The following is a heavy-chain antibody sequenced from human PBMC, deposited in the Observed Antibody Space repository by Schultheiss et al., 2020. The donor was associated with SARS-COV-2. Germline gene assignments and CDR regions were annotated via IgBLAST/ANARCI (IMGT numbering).Heavy chain of an antibody. Sequence: GGSLRLSCAASGFTFSSYAMHWVRQAPGKGLEWVAVISYDGSNKYYADSVKGRFTISRDNSKNTLYLQMNSLRAEDTAVYYCAIGLKSTYYDYVWGSPDLDYWGQGTLVTVS. CDR3: AIGLKSTYYDYVWGSPDLDY. D-gene: IGHD3-16*01. V-gene: IGHV3-30*04. CDR1: GFTFSSYA. CDR2: ISYDGSNK. J-gene: IGHJ4*02.